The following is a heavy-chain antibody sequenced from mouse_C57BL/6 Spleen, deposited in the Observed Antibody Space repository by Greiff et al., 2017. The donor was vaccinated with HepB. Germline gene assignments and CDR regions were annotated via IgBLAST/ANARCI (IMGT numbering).Heavy chain of an antibody. CDR3: TSQLTYGLAY. Sequence: VQLQQSGAELVRPGASVKLSCTASGFNIKDDYMHWVKQRPEQGLEWIGWIDPENGDTEYASKFQGKATITADTSSNTAYLQLSSLTSEDTAVYYCTSQLTYGLAYWGQGTLVTVSA. J-gene: IGHJ3*01. CDR2: IDPENGDT. V-gene: IGHV14-4*01. D-gene: IGHD6-5*01. CDR1: GFNIKDDY.